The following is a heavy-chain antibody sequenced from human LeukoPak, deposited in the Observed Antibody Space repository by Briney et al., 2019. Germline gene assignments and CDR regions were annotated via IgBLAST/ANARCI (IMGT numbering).Heavy chain of an antibody. CDR2: IYSDNT. V-gene: IGHV3-53*01. CDR1: GFTVSSNS. Sequence: GGSLRLSCTVSGFTVSSNSMSWVRQAPGKGLEWVSFIYSDNTHYSDSVKGRFTISRDNSKNTLYLQMNSLRAEGTAVYYCARRAGAYSHPYDHWGQGTLITVSS. CDR3: ARRAGAYSHPYDH. D-gene: IGHD4/OR15-4a*01. J-gene: IGHJ4*02.